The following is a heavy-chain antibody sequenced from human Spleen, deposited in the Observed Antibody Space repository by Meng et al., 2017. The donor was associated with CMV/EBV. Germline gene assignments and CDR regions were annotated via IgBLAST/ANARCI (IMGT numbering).Heavy chain of an antibody. J-gene: IGHJ6*02. CDR1: GGSINSGDYY. CDR2: IYYRGNT. CDR3: ARVPVVHPYYYYVMDV. Sequence: SETLSLTCTVSGGSINSGDYYWSWIRQPPGKGLEWIGYIYYRGNTYYNPSLKSRVTISVDTSKNQFSLKLNSVTAADTAVYYCARVPVVHPYYYYVMDVWGQGTTVTVSS. D-gene: IGHD2-8*01. V-gene: IGHV4-30-4*08.